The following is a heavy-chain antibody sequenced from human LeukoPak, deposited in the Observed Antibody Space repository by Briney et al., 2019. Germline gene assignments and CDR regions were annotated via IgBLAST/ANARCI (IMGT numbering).Heavy chain of an antibody. J-gene: IGHJ4*02. CDR1: GYTFTSYG. Sequence: GASVKVSCKASGYTFTSYGISWVRQAPGQGLEWMGWISAYNGNANYAQKLQGRVTMTTDTSTSTAYMELRSLRSDDTAVYYCARVRGDYGGPYFDYWGQGTLVTVSS. CDR3: ARVRGDYGGPYFDY. D-gene: IGHD4-23*01. V-gene: IGHV1-18*01. CDR2: ISAYNGNA.